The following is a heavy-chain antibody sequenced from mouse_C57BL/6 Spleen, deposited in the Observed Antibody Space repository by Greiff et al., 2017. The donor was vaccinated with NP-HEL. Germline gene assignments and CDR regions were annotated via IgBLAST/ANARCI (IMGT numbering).Heavy chain of an antibody. V-gene: IGHV1-15*01. Sequence: QVHVKQSGAELVRPGASVTLSCKASGYTFTDYEMHWVKQTPVHGLEWIGAIDPETGGTAYNQKFKGKAILTADKSSSTAYMELRSLTSEDSAVYYCTRYDGYYEGGFDVWGTGTTVTVSS. D-gene: IGHD2-3*01. CDR3: TRYDGYYEGGFDV. CDR1: GYTFTDYE. J-gene: IGHJ1*03. CDR2: IDPETGGT.